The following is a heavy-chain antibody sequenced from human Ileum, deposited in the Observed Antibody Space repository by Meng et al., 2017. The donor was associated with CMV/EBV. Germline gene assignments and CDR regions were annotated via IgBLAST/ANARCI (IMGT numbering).Heavy chain of an antibody. D-gene: IGHD1-26*01. CDR2: INHRGTT. V-gene: IGHV4-34*02. CDR1: GGSFSSFS. CDR3: TRGRVGDWGFDF. J-gene: IGHJ4*02. Sequence: VQVQQWGAGLLKPSATLSPTCGVNGGSFSSFSWTWIRQPPGKGPEWIGDINHRGTTNYSPSLKSRVTISIDTSKKQFSLRLSSLTAADTAVYYCTRGRVGDWGFDFWGQGTLVTVSS.